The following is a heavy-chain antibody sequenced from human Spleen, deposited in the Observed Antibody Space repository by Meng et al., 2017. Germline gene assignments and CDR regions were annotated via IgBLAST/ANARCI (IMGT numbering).Heavy chain of an antibody. CDR2: INHSGST. V-gene: IGHV4-38-2*01. D-gene: IGHD1-26*01. CDR1: GYSITGSYN. J-gene: IGHJ4*02. CDR3: ARLMWGSHGFDW. Sequence: SETLSLTCAVSGYSITGSYNWGWIRQPPGKGLEWIGEINHSGSTNYNPSLKSRVTMSLDTSKNQVSLNLNSLTAADTAVYYCARLMWGSHGFDWWGQGTLVTVSS.